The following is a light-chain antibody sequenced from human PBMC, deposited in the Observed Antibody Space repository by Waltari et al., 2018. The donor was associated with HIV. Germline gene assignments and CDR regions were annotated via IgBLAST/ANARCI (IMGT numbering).Light chain of an antibody. Sequence: SYELTQPPSVSVSPGKTARITCSGDVLPAQYAYWYQQMPGQAPVLVIYKDSERPAGIPERFSASSSGTTVTLTISGVQAEDEADYYCQSAESTGIGVFGGGTKLTVL. CDR2: KDS. CDR1: VLPAQY. CDR3: QSAESTGIGV. V-gene: IGLV3-25*03. J-gene: IGLJ3*02.